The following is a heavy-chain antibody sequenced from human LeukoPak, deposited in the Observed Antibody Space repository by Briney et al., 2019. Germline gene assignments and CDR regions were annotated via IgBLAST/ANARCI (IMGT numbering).Heavy chain of an antibody. CDR1: GYTFTSYE. V-gene: IGHV1-8*03. J-gene: IGHJ4*02. CDR3: ARGLRGNY. D-gene: IGHD3-16*01. CDR2: MNPNSGNT. Sequence: GASVKVSCKASGYTFTSYEINWVPQATGQGLEWMGWMNPNSGNTGYAQKFQGRVSITRNSSISTVYMELSSLRSEDTAVYYCARGLRGNYWGQGTLVTVSS.